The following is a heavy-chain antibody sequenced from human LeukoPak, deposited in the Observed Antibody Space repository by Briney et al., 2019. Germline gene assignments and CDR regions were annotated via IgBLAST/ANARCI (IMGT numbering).Heavy chain of an antibody. CDR3: ARSGRDGSGYYMRYFDY. D-gene: IGHD3-22*01. V-gene: IGHV4-39*07. Sequence: PSETLSLTCTVSGDSISSSSSYWGWIRQPPGKGLEWIASIYHSGYTYYNASLKSRVTLSVDTSKNQFSLNLRSVTAADTAVYYCARSGRDGSGYYMRYFDYWGQGSLVIVSS. CDR1: GDSISSSSSY. J-gene: IGHJ4*02. CDR2: IYHSGYT.